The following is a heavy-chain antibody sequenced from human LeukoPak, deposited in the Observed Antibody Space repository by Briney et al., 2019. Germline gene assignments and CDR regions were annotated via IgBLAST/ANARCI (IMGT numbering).Heavy chain of an antibody. CDR1: GFTFSDYA. V-gene: IGHV3-23*01. J-gene: IGHJ2*01. CDR2: IGSSGDTA. Sequence: PGGSLRLSCAASGFTFSDYAMSWVRQAPGRGLEWVSSIGSSGDTASDADFVKGRFTISRDKSMNTPYLQMNDLRAEDTALYYCAKSMVGAAGNYHWYFDLWGRGTTVTVSS. CDR3: AKSMVGAAGNYHWYFDL. D-gene: IGHD2-15*01.